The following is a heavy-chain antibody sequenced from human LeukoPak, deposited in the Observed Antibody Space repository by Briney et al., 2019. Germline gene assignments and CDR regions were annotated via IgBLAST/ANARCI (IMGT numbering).Heavy chain of an antibody. V-gene: IGHV2-5*01. Sequence: SGPTLVNPAQTLTLTCTFSGFSLSTSGVGVGWIREPPGNALEWIALIYWNDDKRDSPSLKSRLTITKDTSKNQVVLTMPNMDPVDTATYYCARGYCSSTSCYTFDIWGQGTMVTVSS. CDR1: GFSLSTSGVG. CDR3: ARGYCSSTSCYTFDI. D-gene: IGHD2-2*02. CDR2: IYWNDDK. J-gene: IGHJ3*02.